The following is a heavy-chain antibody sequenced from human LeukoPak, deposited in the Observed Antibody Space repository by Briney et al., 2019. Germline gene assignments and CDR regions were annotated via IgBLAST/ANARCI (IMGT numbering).Heavy chain of an antibody. D-gene: IGHD5-12*01. J-gene: IGHJ6*02. Sequence: PSETLSLTCTVSGGSITSGDNYWTWIRQHPGKGLEWIGYIYYSGSTYYNPSLKSRVTISVDTSENQFSLKLTSATAADTAVYYCARDRRYEYPPTGYYYGMDVWGQGTTVTVSS. V-gene: IGHV4-31*03. CDR3: ARDRRYEYPPTGYYYGMDV. CDR1: GGSITSGDNY. CDR2: IYYSGST.